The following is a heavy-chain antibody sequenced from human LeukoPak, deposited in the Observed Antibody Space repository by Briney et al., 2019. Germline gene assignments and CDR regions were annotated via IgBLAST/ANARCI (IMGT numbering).Heavy chain of an antibody. V-gene: IGHV1-69*04. D-gene: IGHD3-22*01. Sequence: SVKISCKASGGTFSSYAISWVRQAPGQGLEWMGRIIPILGIANYAQKFQGRVTITADKSTSTAYMELSSLRSEDTAVYYCARDFYYYDSSGYFVYWGQGTLVTVSS. J-gene: IGHJ4*02. CDR2: IIPILGIA. CDR3: ARDFYYYDSSGYFVY. CDR1: GGTFSSYA.